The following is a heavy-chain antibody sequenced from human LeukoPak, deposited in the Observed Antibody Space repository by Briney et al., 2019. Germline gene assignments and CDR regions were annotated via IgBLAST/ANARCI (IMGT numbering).Heavy chain of an antibody. CDR2: IIPIFGTA. D-gene: IGHD6-13*01. CDR3: VRSAASSYYYYGMGV. CDR1: GGTFSSYA. Sequence: ASVKVSCKASGGTFSSYAISWVRQAPGQGLEWMGGIIPIFGTANYAQKFQGRVTITADESTSTAYMELSSLRSEDTAVYYCVRSAASSYYYYGMGVWGQGTTVTVSS. J-gene: IGHJ6*02. V-gene: IGHV1-69*13.